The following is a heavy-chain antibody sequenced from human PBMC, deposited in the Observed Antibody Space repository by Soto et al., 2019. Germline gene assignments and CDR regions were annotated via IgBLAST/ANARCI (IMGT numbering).Heavy chain of an antibody. V-gene: IGHV4-30-2*01. CDR2: IYHSGAT. J-gene: IGHJ5*02. CDR3: ARCSGGPCSRGWFDP. Sequence: SETLSLTCAVSGGSISSGDYSWSWIRQPPGKGLEWIGYIYHSGATYYNPSLKSRVTISVDRSKNQFSLKLSSVTAADTAVYYYARCSGGPCSRGWFDPWGQGALVTVSS. CDR1: GGSISSGDYS. D-gene: IGHD3-10*02.